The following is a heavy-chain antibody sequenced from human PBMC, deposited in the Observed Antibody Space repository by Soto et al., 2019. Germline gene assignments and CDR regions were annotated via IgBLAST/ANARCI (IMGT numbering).Heavy chain of an antibody. CDR3: ARDVHDNDAFDI. D-gene: IGHD3-22*01. CDR2: IIPIFGTA. J-gene: IGHJ3*02. Sequence: GAPVKVSCKASGGTFSSYAISWVRQAPGQGLEWMGGIIPIFGTANYAQKFQGRVTITADESTSTAYMELSSLRSEDTAVYYCARDVHDNDAFDIWGQGTMVTVS. V-gene: IGHV1-69*13. CDR1: GGTFSSYA.